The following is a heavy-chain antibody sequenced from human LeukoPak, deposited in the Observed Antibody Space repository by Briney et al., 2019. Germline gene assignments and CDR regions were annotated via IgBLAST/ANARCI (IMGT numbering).Heavy chain of an antibody. Sequence: SEPLSLTCTVSGGSISSYYWSWIRQPPGKGLEWSGYIYYSGSTNYHPSLKSRVTISVDTSKNQFSLKLSSVTAADTAVYYCARSSIRNWFDPWGQGTLVTVSS. D-gene: IGHD3-3*02. J-gene: IGHJ5*02. CDR1: GGSISSYY. CDR2: IYYSGST. CDR3: ARSSIRNWFDP. V-gene: IGHV4-59*01.